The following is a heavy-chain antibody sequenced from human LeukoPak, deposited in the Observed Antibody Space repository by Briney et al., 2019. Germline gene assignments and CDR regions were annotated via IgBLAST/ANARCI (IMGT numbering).Heavy chain of an antibody. CDR2: IYHSGST. V-gene: IGHV4-30-2*01. D-gene: IGHD3-22*01. J-gene: IGHJ3*02. CDR1: GGSISSGGYS. Sequence: SQTLSLTCAVSGGSISSGGYSWSWIRQPPGKGLEWIGYIYHSGSTYYNPSLKSRVTISVDRSKNQFSLKLSSVTAADTAVHYCARDTYYYDSSGRNPGAFDIWGQGTMVTVSS. CDR3: ARDTYYYDSSGRNPGAFDI.